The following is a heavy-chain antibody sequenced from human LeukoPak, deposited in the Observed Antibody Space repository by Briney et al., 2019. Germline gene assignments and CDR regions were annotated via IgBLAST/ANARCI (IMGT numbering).Heavy chain of an antibody. CDR1: GGSISSSSYY. Sequence: PSQTLSLTCTVSGGSISSSSYYWGWIRQPPGKGLEWIGSIYYSGSTYYNPSLKSRVTISVDTSKNQFSLKLSSVTAADTAVYYCAQRITMVLDAFDIWGQGTMVTVSS. CDR3: AQRITMVLDAFDI. V-gene: IGHV4-39*01. D-gene: IGHD3-10*01. CDR2: IYYSGST. J-gene: IGHJ3*02.